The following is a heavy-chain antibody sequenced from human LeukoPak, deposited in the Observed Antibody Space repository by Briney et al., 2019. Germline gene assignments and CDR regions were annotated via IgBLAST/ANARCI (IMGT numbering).Heavy chain of an antibody. D-gene: IGHD3-16*01. CDR3: ARDAQFGWFDP. CDR1: GGSISSSSYY. V-gene: IGHV4-39*07. Sequence: SSETLSLTCTVSGGSISSSSYYWGWIRQPPGKGLEWIGSIYYSGSTYYNPSLKSRVTISVDTSKNQFSLKLSSVTAADTAVYYCARDAQFGWFDPWGQGTLVTVSS. CDR2: IYYSGST. J-gene: IGHJ5*02.